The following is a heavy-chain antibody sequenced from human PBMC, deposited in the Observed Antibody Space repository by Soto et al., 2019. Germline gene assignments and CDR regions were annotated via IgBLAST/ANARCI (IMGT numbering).Heavy chain of an antibody. Sequence: GGSLRLSCAASGFTFSSYAMHWVRQAPGKGLEWVAVISYDGSNKYYADSVKGRFTISRDNSKNTLYLQMNSLRAEDTAVYYCARAGVHSGSYFIDYWGQGTLVTVSS. CDR1: GFTFSSYA. D-gene: IGHD1-26*01. V-gene: IGHV3-30-3*01. J-gene: IGHJ4*02. CDR2: ISYDGSNK. CDR3: ARAGVHSGSYFIDY.